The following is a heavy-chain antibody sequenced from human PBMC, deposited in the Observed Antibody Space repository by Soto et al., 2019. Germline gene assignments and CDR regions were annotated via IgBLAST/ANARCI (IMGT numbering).Heavy chain of an antibody. Sequence: PSETLSLTCTVSGGSISSYYWSWIRQPPGKGLEWIGYIYYSGSTNYNPSLKSRVTISEDTSKNQFSLKLSSVTAADTAVYYCARRAGCSGGSCYSGYYYYYMDVWGKGTTVTVSS. J-gene: IGHJ6*03. CDR1: GGSISSYY. CDR3: ARRAGCSGGSCYSGYYYYYMDV. D-gene: IGHD2-15*01. V-gene: IGHV4-59*08. CDR2: IYYSGST.